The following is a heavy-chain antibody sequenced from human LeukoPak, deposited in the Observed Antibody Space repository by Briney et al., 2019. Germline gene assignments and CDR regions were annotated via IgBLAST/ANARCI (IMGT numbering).Heavy chain of an antibody. CDR1: GGSISSYY. Sequence: SETLSLTCTVSGGSISSYYWSRIRQPPGKGLEWIGYIYYSGSTNYNPSLKSRVTISVDTSKNQFSLKLSSVIAADTAVYYCARGLPVAGFTDYWGQGTLVTVSS. CDR3: ARGLPVAGFTDY. V-gene: IGHV4-59*01. D-gene: IGHD6-19*01. J-gene: IGHJ4*02. CDR2: IYYSGST.